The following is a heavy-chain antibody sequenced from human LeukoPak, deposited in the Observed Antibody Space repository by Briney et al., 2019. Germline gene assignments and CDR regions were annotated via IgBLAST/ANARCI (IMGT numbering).Heavy chain of an antibody. J-gene: IGHJ4*02. Sequence: PSETLSLTCTVSGGSISSSSYYWGWIRQPPGKGLEWIGSIYYSGSTYYNPSLKSRVTISVDTSKNQFSLKLSSVTAADTAVYYCARPIAAASDYWGQGTLVTVSS. CDR3: ARPIAAASDY. CDR1: GGSISSSSYY. CDR2: IYYSGST. D-gene: IGHD6-13*01. V-gene: IGHV4-39*01.